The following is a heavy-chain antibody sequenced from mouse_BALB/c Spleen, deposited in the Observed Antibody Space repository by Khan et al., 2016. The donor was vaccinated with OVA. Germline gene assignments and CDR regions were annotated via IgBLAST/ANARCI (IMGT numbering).Heavy chain of an antibody. CDR2: INPSTGYT. D-gene: IGHD1-1*01. CDR1: GYTFTNYW. J-gene: IGHJ3*01. CDR3: VNHGSSSAWFTY. V-gene: IGHV1-7*01. Sequence: VQLQQSGAELAKPGASVKMSCKASGYTFTNYWMHWVKQRPGQGLEWIGYINPSTGYTEYNQKFKDKATLTADKSSSTAYMQLRSLTSDDSAVYYCVNHGSSSAWFTYWGQGTLVTVSA.